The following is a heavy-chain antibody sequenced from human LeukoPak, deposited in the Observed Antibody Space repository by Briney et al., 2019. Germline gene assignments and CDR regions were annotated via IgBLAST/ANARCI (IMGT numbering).Heavy chain of an antibody. CDR2: INPNSGGT. J-gene: IGHJ4*02. CDR1: GYTFTGYY. Sequence: ASVKVSCKASGYTFTGYYMHWVRQAPGQGLEWMGWINPNSGGTNYAQKFQGRVTMTRDTSISTAYMELSRLRSDDTAVYYCARDEDIVVVPAAPPPYWGQGTLVTVSS. CDR3: ARDEDIVVVPAAPPPY. V-gene: IGHV1-2*02. D-gene: IGHD2-2*01.